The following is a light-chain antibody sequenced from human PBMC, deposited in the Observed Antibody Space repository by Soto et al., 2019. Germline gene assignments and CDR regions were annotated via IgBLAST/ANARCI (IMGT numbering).Light chain of an antibody. CDR2: SNN. CDR1: SSNIGSNT. Sequence: QTVVTQPPSASGTPGQRVTISCSGSSSNIGSNTVNWYQHLPGTAPKLLIYSNNQRPSGVPDRFSGSKSGTSASLAISGLQSEDETDYDCAAWDDSLNGSVFGTGTKLTVL. V-gene: IGLV1-44*01. CDR3: AAWDDSLNGSV. J-gene: IGLJ1*01.